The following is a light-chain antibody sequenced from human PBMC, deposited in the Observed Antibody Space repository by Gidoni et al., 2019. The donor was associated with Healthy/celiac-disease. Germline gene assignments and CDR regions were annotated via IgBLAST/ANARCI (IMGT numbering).Light chain of an antibody. J-gene: IGLJ2*01. V-gene: IGLV2-14*01. CDR3: SSYTSSSTRV. CDR2: DVS. Sequence: QSALTQPASVSGSPGQSITLSCTGTSSDVGGYNYVSWYLQHPGKAPKLMIYDVSNRPSGVSNRFSGSKSGNTASLTISGLQAEDEADYYCSSYTSSSTRVFGGGTKLTVL. CDR1: SSDVGGYNY.